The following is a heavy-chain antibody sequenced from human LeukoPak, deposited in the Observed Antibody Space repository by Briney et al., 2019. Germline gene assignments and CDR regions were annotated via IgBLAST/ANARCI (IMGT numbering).Heavy chain of an antibody. CDR1: GYNFMNYG. J-gene: IGHJ4*02. Sequence: ASVKVSYKASGYNFMNYGFSWVRQAPGQGLEWMGWISAHNRDTKYVQKFQGRVTMTTDTSTNIAYMELRSLRSDDTAVYYCARNTFRGVMIAFDYWGQGTLVTVSS. CDR2: ISAHNRDT. V-gene: IGHV1-18*01. D-gene: IGHD3-16*01. CDR3: ARNTFRGVMIAFDY.